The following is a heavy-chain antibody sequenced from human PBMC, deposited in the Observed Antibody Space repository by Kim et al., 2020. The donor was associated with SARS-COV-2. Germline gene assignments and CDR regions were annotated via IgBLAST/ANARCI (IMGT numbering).Heavy chain of an antibody. J-gene: IGHJ6*02. V-gene: IGHV4-39*01. CDR3: AESPYYYYYGMDV. Sequence: YNPSLKIRVTISVDTSKNQFSLKLSSVTAADTAVYYCAESPYYYYYGMDVWGQGTTVTVSS.